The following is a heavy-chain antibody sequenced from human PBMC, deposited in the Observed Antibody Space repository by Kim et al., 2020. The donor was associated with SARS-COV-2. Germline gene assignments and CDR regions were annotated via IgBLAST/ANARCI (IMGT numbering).Heavy chain of an antibody. V-gene: IGHV3-7*01. CDR2: IKQDGSEK. D-gene: IGHD2-2*01. J-gene: IGHJ4*02. Sequence: GGSLRLSCAASGFTFSSYWMSWVRQAPGKGLEWVANIKQDGSEKYYVDSVKGRFTISRDNAKNSLYLQMNSLRAEDTAVYYCAREGYSVELVPAAMGFDYWGQGTLVTVSS. CDR1: GFTFSSYW. CDR3: AREGYSVELVPAAMGFDY.